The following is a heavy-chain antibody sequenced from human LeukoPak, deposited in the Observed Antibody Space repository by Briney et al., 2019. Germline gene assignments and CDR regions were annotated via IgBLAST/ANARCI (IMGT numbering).Heavy chain of an antibody. CDR2: INHSGST. Sequence: SETLSLTCAVYGGSFSGYYWSWIRQPPGKGLEWIGEINHSGSTNYNPSLKSRVTISVDTSKNQFSLKLSSVTAADTAVYYCARPSYDSSGYYEYFQHWGQGTLVTVSS. CDR3: ARPSYDSSGYYEYFQH. CDR1: GGSFSGYY. V-gene: IGHV4-34*01. J-gene: IGHJ1*01. D-gene: IGHD3-22*01.